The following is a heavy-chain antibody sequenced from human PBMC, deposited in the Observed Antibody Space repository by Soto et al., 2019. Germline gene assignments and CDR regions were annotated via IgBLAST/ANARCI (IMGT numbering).Heavy chain of an antibody. V-gene: IGHV1-18*01. Sequence: QVQLVQSGAEVKKPGASVKVSCKASGYTFTSYGISWVRQAPGQGLEWMGWISAYNGNTNYAQKLQGRVTMTTDTSTSTAYRELRSLRSDDTAVYYCARVVLTTITMVRGAHDYWGQGTLVTVSS. CDR2: ISAYNGNT. D-gene: IGHD3-10*01. CDR3: ARVVLTTITMVRGAHDY. CDR1: GYTFTSYG. J-gene: IGHJ4*02.